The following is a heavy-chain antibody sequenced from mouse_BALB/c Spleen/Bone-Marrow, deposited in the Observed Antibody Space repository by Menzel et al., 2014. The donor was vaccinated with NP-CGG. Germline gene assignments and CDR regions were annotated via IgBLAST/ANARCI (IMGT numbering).Heavy chain of an antibody. CDR1: GYTFTSYW. CDR3: TRTYEYFEY. V-gene: IGHV1-69*02. CDR2: IYPSDNYT. D-gene: IGHD2-3*01. J-gene: IGHJ2*01. Sequence: QVQLQQAGAELVRPGASVKLSCKPSGYTFTSYWINWVKQRPGQGLEWIGNIYPSDNYTNYNQKFKDKATLTVDISSTTAYMQLSSPTSEDSAVYYCTRTYEYFEYWDQGTTLTVSS.